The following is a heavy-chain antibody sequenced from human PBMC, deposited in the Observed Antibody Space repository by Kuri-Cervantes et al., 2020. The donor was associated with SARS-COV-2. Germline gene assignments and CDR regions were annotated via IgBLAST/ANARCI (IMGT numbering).Heavy chain of an antibody. CDR1: GYTFTTYY. CDR2: INPSGGST. V-gene: IGHV1-46*03. D-gene: IGHD2-2*01. J-gene: IGHJ3*02. Sequence: ASVKVSCKASGYTFTTYYMHWVRQAPGQGLEWMGIINPSGGSTSYAQKFQGRVTMTRDTSTSTVYMQLSSLRSEDTAVYYCARGGLVPAALDAFDIWGQGTMVTVSS. CDR3: ARGGLVPAALDAFDI.